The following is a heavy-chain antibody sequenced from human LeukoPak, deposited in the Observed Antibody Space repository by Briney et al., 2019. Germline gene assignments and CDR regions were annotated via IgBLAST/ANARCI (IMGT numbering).Heavy chain of an antibody. Sequence: GGSLRLSCAASGFSFSSHWMHWVRQVPAKGLVWVSRINTDGSTTGYADSVEGRVTISRDNAKNTLHLQMNSLRVEDTAVYYCVRGSGQRTFYDFWNGDRGGGLDWGQGILVTVSS. J-gene: IGHJ4*02. CDR2: INTDGSTT. CDR1: GFSFSSHW. V-gene: IGHV3-74*01. D-gene: IGHD3-3*01. CDR3: VRGSGQRTFYDFWNGDRGGGLD.